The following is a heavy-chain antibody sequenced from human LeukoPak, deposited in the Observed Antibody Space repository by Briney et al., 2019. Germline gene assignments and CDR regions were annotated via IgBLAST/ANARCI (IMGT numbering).Heavy chain of an antibody. CDR3: ASGVSSTSCYVDY. Sequence: TGGSLRLSCAASGFTYSSYSMNWVRQAPGKGLEWVSYISSSSSNINYADSVKGRFIISRDNAKNSLYLQMDSLRAEDTAVYYCASGVSSTSCYVDYWGQGTLVTVSS. CDR2: ISSSSSNI. CDR1: GFTYSSYS. J-gene: IGHJ4*02. V-gene: IGHV3-48*01. D-gene: IGHD2-2*01.